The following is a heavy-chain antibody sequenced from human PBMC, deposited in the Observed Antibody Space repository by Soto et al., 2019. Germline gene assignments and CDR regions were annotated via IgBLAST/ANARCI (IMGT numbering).Heavy chain of an antibody. V-gene: IGHV1-69*02. J-gene: IGHJ4*02. CDR1: GGTFSSYT. CDR2: IIPILGIA. Sequence: QVQLVQSGAEVKKPGSSVKVSCKASGGTFSSYTISWVRQAPGQGLEWMGRIIPILGIANYAQKFQGRVTITADKSTSTAYRGLSSLRSEDTAVYYCARARGIAAAGTDYWGQGTLVTVSS. D-gene: IGHD6-13*01. CDR3: ARARGIAAAGTDY.